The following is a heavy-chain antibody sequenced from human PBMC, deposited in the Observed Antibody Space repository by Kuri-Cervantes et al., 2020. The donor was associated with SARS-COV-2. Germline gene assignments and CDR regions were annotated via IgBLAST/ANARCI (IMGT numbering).Heavy chain of an antibody. Sequence: GGSLRLSWAASGFGFSDYAVHWVRQAPGKGLEWVAVISKGGKDKYYADSVKGRFTISRDDATNSLHLQMNSLRAEDTAVYYCARDPGGVFLRGIMILTAHWFDTWGQGTLVTVSS. D-gene: IGHD3-9*01. CDR3: ARDPGGVFLRGIMILTAHWFDT. CDR2: ISKGGKDK. CDR1: GFGFSDYA. V-gene: IGHV3-30*04. J-gene: IGHJ5*02.